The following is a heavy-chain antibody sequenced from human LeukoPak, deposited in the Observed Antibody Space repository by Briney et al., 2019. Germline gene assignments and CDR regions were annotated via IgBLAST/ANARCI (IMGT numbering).Heavy chain of an antibody. CDR3: ARVRYESLDYYYYMDV. J-gene: IGHJ6*03. CDR2: INHSGST. V-gene: IGHV4-34*01. Sequence: SETLSLTCAVYGGSFTYYYWGWIRQSPGKGLEWIGEINHSGSTHYNPSLESRVTILVGTSKNQFSLKLTSVTAADTAVYYCARVRYESLDYYYYMDVWGKGTTISVSS. CDR1: GGSFTYYY. D-gene: IGHD1-14*01.